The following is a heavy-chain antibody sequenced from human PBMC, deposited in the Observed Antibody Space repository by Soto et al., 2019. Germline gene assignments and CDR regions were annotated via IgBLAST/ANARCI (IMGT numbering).Heavy chain of an antibody. CDR3: EGYSASGLYYYFALDV. Sequence: SETLSLTCAVSGDSISSSNWWTWVRQPPGKGLEWIGDIYQTGITNYNPSLKSRVTMSIDKSKNQFSLKLTSVTAADTAVYYCEGYSASGLYYYFALDVWGQGTTVTVS. J-gene: IGHJ6*02. D-gene: IGHD6-13*01. V-gene: IGHV4-4*02. CDR2: IYQTGIT. CDR1: GDSISSSNW.